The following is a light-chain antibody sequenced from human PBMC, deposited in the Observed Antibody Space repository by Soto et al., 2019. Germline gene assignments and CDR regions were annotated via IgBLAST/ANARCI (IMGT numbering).Light chain of an antibody. J-gene: IGKJ4*01. Sequence: VLTHSPGTLSSYPGESVTLSCRASQIVSSNYLAWYQQKSGQAPRLLIFGASNRATGIPDRFSGSGSGIDFTLTISGLEPEDFAVYYCQQYSGSVLTFGGGTKVDIK. CDR2: GAS. CDR1: QIVSSNY. V-gene: IGKV3-20*01. CDR3: QQYSGSVLT.